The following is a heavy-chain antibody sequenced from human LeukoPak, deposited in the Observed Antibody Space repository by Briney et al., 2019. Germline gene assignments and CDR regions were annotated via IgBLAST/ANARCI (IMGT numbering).Heavy chain of an antibody. Sequence: GGSLRLSCAASGFTFSSYAMSWVRQAPGKGLEWVSAISGSGGSTYYADSVKGRFTISRDNSKNTLYLQMNSLRAEDTAVYYCAKDLNDFWSGYRYYFDYWAREPWSPSPQ. V-gene: IGHV3-23*01. J-gene: IGHJ4*02. D-gene: IGHD3-3*01. CDR2: ISGSGGST. CDR1: GFTFSSYA. CDR3: AKDLNDFWSGYRYYFDY.